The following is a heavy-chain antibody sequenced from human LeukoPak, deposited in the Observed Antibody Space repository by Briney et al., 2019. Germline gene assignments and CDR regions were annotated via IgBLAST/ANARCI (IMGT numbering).Heavy chain of an antibody. D-gene: IGHD3-22*01. CDR1: GSAVSSNY. J-gene: IGHJ4*02. CDR2: IYSGGST. CDR3: ARSSGRYDSSGYSDY. V-gene: IGHV3-53*01. Sequence: PGGSLRLSCAASGSAVSSNYMSWVRQAPGKGLEWVSVIYSGGSTYYADSVKGRFTISRDNSKNTLYLQMNSLRAEDTAVYYCARSSGRYDSSGYSDYWGQGTLVTVSS.